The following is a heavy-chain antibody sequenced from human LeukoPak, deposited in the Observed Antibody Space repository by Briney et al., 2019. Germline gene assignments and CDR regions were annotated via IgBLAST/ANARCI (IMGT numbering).Heavy chain of an antibody. D-gene: IGHD4-17*01. CDR3: ARSYGDYLPFDY. CDR2: INHSGST. CDR1: GGSFSGYY. Sequence: PSETLSLTCAVYGGSFSGYYWSWIRQPPGKGLEWIGEINHSGSTNYNPSPKSRVTISVDTSKNRFSLKLSSVTAADTAVYYCARSYGDYLPFDYWGQGTLVTVSS. J-gene: IGHJ4*02. V-gene: IGHV4-34*01.